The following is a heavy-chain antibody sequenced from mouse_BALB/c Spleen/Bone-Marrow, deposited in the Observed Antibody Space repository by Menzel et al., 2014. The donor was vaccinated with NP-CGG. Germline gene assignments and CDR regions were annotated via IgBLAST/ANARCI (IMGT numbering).Heavy chain of an antibody. CDR2: INPSNGRA. CDR3: ARYYNYYYDV. J-gene: IGHJ1*01. V-gene: IGHV1S81*02. D-gene: IGHD1-1*01. CDR1: GYTFTNYW. Sequence: VQLQQSGAEVVKPGASVRLSCKTSGYTFTNYWMHWVKPRPGQGLEWIGDINPSNGRATYSEKFKSKATLTVDTSSSTAYMQLSSLTSDDSAVYYCARYYNYYYDVWGAGTTVTCLL.